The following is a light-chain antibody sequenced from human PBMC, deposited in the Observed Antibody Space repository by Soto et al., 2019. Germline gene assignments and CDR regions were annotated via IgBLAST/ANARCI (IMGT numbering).Light chain of an antibody. V-gene: IGKV1-33*01. Sequence: DIQMTQSPSFLSASVGDRVTFNCRASQNISHYVHWHQQKSGKAPELLIYETPNMEIGVPSRFSGSGSGTDFSFSISSLQPEDIATYYCQQHHSLPLTFGPGTKVDIK. CDR1: QNISHY. CDR3: QQHHSLPLT. CDR2: ETP. J-gene: IGKJ3*01.